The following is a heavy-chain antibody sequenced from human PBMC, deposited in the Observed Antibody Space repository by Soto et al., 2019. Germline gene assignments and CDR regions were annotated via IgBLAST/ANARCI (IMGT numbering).Heavy chain of an antibody. D-gene: IGHD2-15*01. V-gene: IGHV3-21*06. J-gene: IGHJ6*02. CDR3: SGCSGGACHKNYGMDV. Sequence: EVHLVESGGGLVKPGGSLRLSCAVSGFTFSSCTMNWVRQAPGKGLEWVSSISPSSGHIYYADSVKGRFTISRDNAKNSLVLQMNSLRGEDTAVYYCSGCSGGACHKNYGMDVWGQGTRVTVSS. CDR1: GFTFSSCT. CDR2: ISPSSGHI.